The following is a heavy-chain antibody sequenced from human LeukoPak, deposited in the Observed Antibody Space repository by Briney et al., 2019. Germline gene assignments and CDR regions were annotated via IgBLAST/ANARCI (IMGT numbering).Heavy chain of an antibody. D-gene: IGHD6-13*01. J-gene: IGHJ4*02. CDR1: GFTHNCYA. CDR3: GRDPSRSWWGYFDC. Sequence: GGSLTLSCAASGFTHNCYAISGLRQAPGKGLEGISTFSESYGRALYADSVKGRFHISRDISKNTLYLKMNSLRAEDTAVDHCGRDPSRSWWGYFDCLGEAALVSDSS. V-gene: IGHV3-23*01. CDR2: FSESYGRA.